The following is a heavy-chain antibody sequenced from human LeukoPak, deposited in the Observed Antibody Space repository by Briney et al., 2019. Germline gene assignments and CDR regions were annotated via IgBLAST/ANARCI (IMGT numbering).Heavy chain of an antibody. D-gene: IGHD3-10*01. V-gene: IGHV1-2*02. Sequence: GASVKVSCKASRYTFTGYYMHWVRQAPGQGLEWMGWINPNSGGTNYAQKFQGRVTMTSDTSISTAYMELSRLRSDDTAVYYCARSYYGSGSYYLSWGQGTLVTVSS. CDR3: ARSYYGSGSYYLS. J-gene: IGHJ5*02. CDR2: INPNSGGT. CDR1: RYTFTGYY.